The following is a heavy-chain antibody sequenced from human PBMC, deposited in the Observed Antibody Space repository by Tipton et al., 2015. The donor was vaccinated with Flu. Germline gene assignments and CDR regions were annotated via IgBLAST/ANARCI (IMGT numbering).Heavy chain of an antibody. Sequence: TLSLTCAVYGGSFSGYYWSWIRQPPGKGLEWIGEINHSGSTNYNPSLKSRVTISVDTSKNQFSLKLSSVTAADTAVYYCARGRYYDFWSGYSFPRLIDYWGQGTLVTVSS. CDR1: GGSFSGYY. D-gene: IGHD3-3*01. CDR3: ARGRYYDFWSGYSFPRLIDY. J-gene: IGHJ4*02. CDR2: INHSGST. V-gene: IGHV4-34*01.